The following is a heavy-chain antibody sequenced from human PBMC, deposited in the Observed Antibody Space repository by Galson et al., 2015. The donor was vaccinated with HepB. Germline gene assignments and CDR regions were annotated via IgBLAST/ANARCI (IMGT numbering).Heavy chain of an antibody. CDR1: GFTFSSYS. CDR2: ISSSSSYI. CDR3: ARDLGGAGVRDAFDI. D-gene: IGHD3-16*01. J-gene: IGHJ3*02. Sequence: SLRLSCAASGFTFSSYSMNWVRQAPGKGLEWVSSISSSSSYIYYADSVKGRFTISRDNAKNSLYLQMNSLRAEDTAVYYCARDLGGAGVRDAFDIWGQGTMVTVYS. V-gene: IGHV3-21*01.